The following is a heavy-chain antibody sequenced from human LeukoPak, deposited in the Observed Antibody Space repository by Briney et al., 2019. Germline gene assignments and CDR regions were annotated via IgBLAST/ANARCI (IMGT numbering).Heavy chain of an antibody. V-gene: IGHV1-18*01. CDR1: GYTFTNYD. J-gene: IGHJ4*02. D-gene: IGHD3-22*01. CDR2: VSTNDGNT. CDR3: TRAPPGMTMMTDY. Sequence: ASVKVSCKASGYTFTNYDFNWMRQAPGQGLEWMGWVSTNDGNTVYAQRLQGRVTMTTDTSTSVAYMELRSLTSDDTAVYYCTRAPPGMTMMTDYWGQGTLVTVSS.